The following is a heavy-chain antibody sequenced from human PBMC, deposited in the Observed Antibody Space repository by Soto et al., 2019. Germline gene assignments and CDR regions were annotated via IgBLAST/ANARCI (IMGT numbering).Heavy chain of an antibody. CDR3: ARDTGFDY. J-gene: IGHJ4*02. CDR2: INAGNGNT. CDR1: GYTFTSYA. Sequence: QVQLVQSGAEVKKPGASVKVSCKASGYTFTSYAMHWVRQAPGQRLEWMGWINAGNGNTKYSQKFEGRVTITRDTSASTADMELSSLRSEDTAVYYCARDTGFDYWGQGTLVTVSS. D-gene: IGHD4-17*01. V-gene: IGHV1-3*01.